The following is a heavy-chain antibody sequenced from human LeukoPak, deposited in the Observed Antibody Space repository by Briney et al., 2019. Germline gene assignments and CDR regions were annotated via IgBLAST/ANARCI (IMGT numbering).Heavy chain of an antibody. V-gene: IGHV3-33*08. J-gene: IGHJ4*02. CDR2: IWYDASNK. Sequence: PGGSLRLSCAAFGFTFSSYSMNWVRQAPGKGLEWVAVIWYDASNKYYADSVKGRFTISRDNSKNTLYLQMNSLRDDDTAVYYCVRGVGVSRFNYLDSWGQGTLVIVSS. CDR1: GFTFSSYS. CDR3: VRGVGVSRFNYLDS. D-gene: IGHD6-13*01.